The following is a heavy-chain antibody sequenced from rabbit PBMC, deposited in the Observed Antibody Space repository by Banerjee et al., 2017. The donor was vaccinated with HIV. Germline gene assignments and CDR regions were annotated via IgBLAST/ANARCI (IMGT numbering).Heavy chain of an antibody. CDR2: IYTSSGST. CDR3: ARDFSAWNL. Sequence: QEQLKETGGGLVQPGGSLTLSCTASGSDLSSYYMCWVRQAPGKGLELIACIYTSSGSTWYASWAKGRFTISKTSSTTVTLQMTSLTAADTATYFCARDFSAWNLWGPGTLVTVS. D-gene: IGHD4-1*01. V-gene: IGHV1S45*01. CDR1: GSDLSSYY. J-gene: IGHJ4*01.